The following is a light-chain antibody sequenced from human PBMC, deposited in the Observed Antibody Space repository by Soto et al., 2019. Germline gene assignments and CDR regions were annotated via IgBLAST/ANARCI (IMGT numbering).Light chain of an antibody. J-gene: IGKJ1*01. Sequence: EIVLTQSAATLSSFPGDRVTLSCRASQAVNTRLAWYQHKPGQAPRLLIYLTSNRAAGIPARFSGSGSGTDFTLTISDVEPEDFAVYYCHQRQSWPRTFGQGTKV. V-gene: IGKV3-11*01. CDR3: HQRQSWPRT. CDR1: QAVNTR. CDR2: LTS.